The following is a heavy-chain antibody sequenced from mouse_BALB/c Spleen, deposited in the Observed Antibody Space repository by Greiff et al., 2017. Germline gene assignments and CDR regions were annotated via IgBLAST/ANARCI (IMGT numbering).Heavy chain of an antibody. CDR3: ARMRYGSNAMGY. V-gene: IGHV8-8*01. J-gene: IGHJ4*01. D-gene: IGHD1-1*01. CDR2: IWWDDDK. CDR1: GFSLSTSGMG. Sequence: QVTLKESGPGILQPSQTLSLTCSFSGFSLSTSGMGVGWIRQPSGKGLEWLAHIWWDDDKRYNPALKSRLTSSKDTSSNQVFLKIASVDTADTATYYCARMRYGSNAMGYWGQGTSVTVSS.